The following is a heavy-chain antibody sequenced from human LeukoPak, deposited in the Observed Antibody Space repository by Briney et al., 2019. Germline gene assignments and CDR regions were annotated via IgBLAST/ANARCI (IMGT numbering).Heavy chain of an antibody. CDR2: ISGSGGST. D-gene: IGHD5-18*01. CDR1: GFTFSSYA. Sequence: PGGSLRLSCAASGFTFSSYAMSWVRQAPGKGLEWVSAISGSGGSTYYADSVKGRFTISRDNSKNTLYLQMNSLRAEDTAVYYCAREGNDGYSYGYDYWGQGTPVTVSS. J-gene: IGHJ4*02. V-gene: IGHV3-23*01. CDR3: AREGNDGYSYGYDY.